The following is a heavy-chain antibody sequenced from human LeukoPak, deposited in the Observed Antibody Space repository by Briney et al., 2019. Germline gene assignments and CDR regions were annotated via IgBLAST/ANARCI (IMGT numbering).Heavy chain of an antibody. J-gene: IGHJ5*02. D-gene: IGHD3-10*01. CDR3: ARGREAVSLWFEGWFDP. CDR1: GGSISSGGYS. V-gene: IGHV4-30-2*01. Sequence: SQTLSLTCAVSGGSISSGGYSWSWIRQPPGKGLEWIGYMYHSGSTYYNPSLKSRVTMSIDRSKNHFSLKLSSVTAADTAVYYCARGREAVSLWFEGWFDPWGQGTLVTVSS. CDR2: MYHSGST.